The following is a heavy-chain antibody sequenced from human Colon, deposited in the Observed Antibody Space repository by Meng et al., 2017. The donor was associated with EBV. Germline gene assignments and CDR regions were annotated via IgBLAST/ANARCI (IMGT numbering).Heavy chain of an antibody. CDR2: IYRGGGT. J-gene: IGHJ4*02. CDR3: ARVRVIPAAVGFDY. D-gene: IGHD2-2*01. Sequence: QVQLQESGPGLVEPSGTLSLTCAVSGSSISTSDWWSWVRQPPGKGLEWIGEIYRGGGTNYNPSFKSRVTISVDTSNNHFSLKLSYVTAADTAVYYCARVRVIPAAVGFDYWGQGTLVTVSS. V-gene: IGHV4-4*02. CDR1: GSSISTSDW.